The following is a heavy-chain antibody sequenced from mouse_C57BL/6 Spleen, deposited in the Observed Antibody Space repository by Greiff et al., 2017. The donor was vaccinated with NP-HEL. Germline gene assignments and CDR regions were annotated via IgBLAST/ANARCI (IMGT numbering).Heavy chain of an antibody. CDR1: GYTFTGYW. CDR3: ATGLLHARDY. J-gene: IGHJ4*01. D-gene: IGHD2-3*01. CDR2: ILPGSGST. Sequence: QVQLQQSGAELMKPGASVKLSCTATGYTFTGYWIEWVKQRPGHGLEWIGEILPGSGSTNYHEKFKGKATFTADTSSNTPYMQRSSLTTEDSAIDYCATGLLHARDYWGKGTSVTVSS. V-gene: IGHV1-9*01.